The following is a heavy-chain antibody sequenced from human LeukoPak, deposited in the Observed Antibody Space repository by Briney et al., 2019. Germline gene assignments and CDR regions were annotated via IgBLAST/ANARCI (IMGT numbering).Heavy chain of an antibody. D-gene: IGHD2-2*01. Sequence: SETLSLTCTVSGGSISSSSYYWGWIRQPPGKGLEWIGSIYYSGSTYYNPCLKSRVTISVDTSKNQFSLKLSSVTAADTAVYYCARRPIVVVPAALGYWYFDLWGRGTLVTVSS. J-gene: IGHJ2*01. CDR1: GGSISSSSYY. CDR2: IYYSGST. V-gene: IGHV4-39*07. CDR3: ARRPIVVVPAALGYWYFDL.